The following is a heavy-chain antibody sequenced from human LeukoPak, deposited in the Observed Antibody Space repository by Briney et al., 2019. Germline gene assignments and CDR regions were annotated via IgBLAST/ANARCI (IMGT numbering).Heavy chain of an antibody. CDR2: IRYDGSNK. D-gene: IGHD6-19*01. J-gene: IGHJ4*02. CDR1: GFTFSSYG. Sequence: GGSLRLSCAASGFTFSSYGMHWVRQAPGKGLEWVAFIRYDGSNKYYADSVKGRFTISRDNSKNTLYLQMNSLRAEDTAVYYCANDLAVAGPGRDYWGQGTLVTVSS. V-gene: IGHV3-30*02. CDR3: ANDLAVAGPGRDY.